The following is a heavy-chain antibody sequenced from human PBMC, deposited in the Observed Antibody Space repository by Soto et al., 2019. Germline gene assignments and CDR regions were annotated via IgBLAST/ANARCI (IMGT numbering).Heavy chain of an antibody. D-gene: IGHD3-10*01. CDR3: VGGQYYFDY. V-gene: IGHV3-30*03. Sequence: QVHLVESGGGVVQPGRSLRLSCAASGFPFTTYGMHWVREGPGKGLEWVAVISFDGSNTYYADSVKGRFTISRDNSKKTLYLQMNSLRPKDTALYYCVGGQYYFDYRGQGTLVTVSS. CDR1: GFPFTTYG. CDR2: ISFDGSNT. J-gene: IGHJ4*02.